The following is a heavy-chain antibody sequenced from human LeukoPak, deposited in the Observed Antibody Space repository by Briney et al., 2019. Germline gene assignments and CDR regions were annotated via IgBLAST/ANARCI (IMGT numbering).Heavy chain of an antibody. Sequence: ASVKVSCKASGGTFSSYAISWVRQAPGQGLEWMGGIIPIFGTANYAQKFQGRVTITADESTSTAYMEVSSLRSEDTAVDYCARAAQYSGSYGYWGQGTLVTVSS. CDR1: GGTFSSYA. V-gene: IGHV1-69*13. D-gene: IGHD1-26*01. CDR3: ARAAQYSGSYGY. CDR2: IIPIFGTA. J-gene: IGHJ4*02.